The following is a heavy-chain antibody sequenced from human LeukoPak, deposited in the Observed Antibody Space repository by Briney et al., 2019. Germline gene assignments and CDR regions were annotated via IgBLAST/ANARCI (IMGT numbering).Heavy chain of an antibody. CDR3: AREIAVAAYDAFDI. J-gene: IGHJ3*02. CDR1: GYTFTSYG. Sequence: GASVKVSCKASGYTFTSYGISWVRQAPGQGLEWMGWISAYNGNTNYAQKLQGRVTMTTDTSTSTAYMELRSLRSDDTAVYHCAREIAVAAYDAFDIWGQGTMVTVSS. V-gene: IGHV1-18*01. D-gene: IGHD6-19*01. CDR2: ISAYNGNT.